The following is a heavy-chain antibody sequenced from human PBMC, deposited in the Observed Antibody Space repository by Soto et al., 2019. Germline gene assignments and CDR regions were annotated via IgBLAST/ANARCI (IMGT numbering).Heavy chain of an antibody. CDR3: AGIYSGSPGGTLRY. CDR1: GGSISSGGHY. J-gene: IGHJ4*02. Sequence: QVQLQESGPGLVKPSQTLSLTCTVSGGSISSGGHYWSWIRQHPGKGLEWIGYIYYSGSTYYNPSLKSRVTISVDTTKNQFSLKLSSVTAADTAVYYCAGIYSGSPGGTLRYWGQGTLVTVSS. V-gene: IGHV4-31*03. D-gene: IGHD1-26*01. CDR2: IYYSGST.